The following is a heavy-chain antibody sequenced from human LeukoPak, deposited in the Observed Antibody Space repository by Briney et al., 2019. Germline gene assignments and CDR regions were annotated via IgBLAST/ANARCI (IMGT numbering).Heavy chain of an antibody. D-gene: IGHD2-15*01. CDR1: GFTFTTYA. V-gene: IGHV3-23*01. J-gene: IGHJ4*02. Sequence: GSLRLSCAASGFTFTTYAMDWVRQAPGKGLEWVSGISASGGTTYYADSVKGRFTISRDNSKMTLYLQMNSLRGEDTALYYCAKGGGGHCSGGFCSNFDYWGQGAQVTVSA. CDR3: AKGGGGHCSGGFCSNFDY. CDR2: ISASGGTT.